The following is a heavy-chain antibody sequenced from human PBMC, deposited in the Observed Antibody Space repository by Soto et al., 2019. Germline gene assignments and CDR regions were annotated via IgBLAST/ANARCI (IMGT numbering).Heavy chain of an antibody. CDR2: ISVSGCSA. J-gene: IGHJ4*02. Sequence: GSLRPACEASGFTFSSYAMSWVRQAPGKGLEWVSAISVSGCSAYYADSVKGRFTISRDNSKNTPYLQLNSLRAEDTAVYYCAREPGIQLYWGQGTLVTVSS. CDR3: AREPGIQLY. V-gene: IGHV3-23*01. CDR1: GFTFSSYA. D-gene: IGHD5-18*01.